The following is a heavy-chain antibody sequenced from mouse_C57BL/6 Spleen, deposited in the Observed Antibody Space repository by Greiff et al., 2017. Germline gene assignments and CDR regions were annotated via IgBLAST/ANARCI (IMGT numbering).Heavy chain of an antibody. V-gene: IGHV1-72*01. J-gene: IGHJ2*01. D-gene: IGHD2-4*01. CDR2: IDPNSGGT. Sequence: VQLQQPGAELVKPGASVKLSCKASGYTFTSYWMHWVKQRPGRGLEWIGRIDPNSGGTKYNEKFKSKATLTVDKPSSTAYMQLSSLTSEDAAVYYCARSTMITDVLFDYWGQGTTLTVSS. CDR1: GYTFTSYW. CDR3: ARSTMITDVLFDY.